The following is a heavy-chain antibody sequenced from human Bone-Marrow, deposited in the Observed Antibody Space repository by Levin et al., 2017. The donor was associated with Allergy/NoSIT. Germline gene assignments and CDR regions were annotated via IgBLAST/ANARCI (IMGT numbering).Heavy chain of an antibody. CDR2: INPNSGGT. V-gene: IGHV1-2*02. CDR1: GYTFTGYY. D-gene: IGHD3-10*01. Sequence: ASVKVSCKASGYTFTGYYMHWVRQAPGQGLEWMGWINPNSGGTNYAQKFQGRVTMTRDTSISTAYMELSRLRSDDTAVYYCARDLNMVRPQRRSGMDVWGQGTTVTVSS. J-gene: IGHJ6*02. CDR3: ARDLNMVRPQRRSGMDV.